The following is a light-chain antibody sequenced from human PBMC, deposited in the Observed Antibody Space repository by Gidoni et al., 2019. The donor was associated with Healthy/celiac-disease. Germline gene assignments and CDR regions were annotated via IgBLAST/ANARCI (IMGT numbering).Light chain of an antibody. CDR1: SRDVGGYNY. Sequence: QSARTQPADVSGSPGQSITSSCTGPSRDVGGYNYVSWYQQHPGKAPQLLIYAVSNRPSGVSNRFSGSTSGNTASLPISGLQAEDEAAYYCSSYTSSSTLDVVFGGGTTLTVL. J-gene: IGLJ2*01. CDR3: SSYTSSSTLDVV. V-gene: IGLV2-14*03. CDR2: AVS.